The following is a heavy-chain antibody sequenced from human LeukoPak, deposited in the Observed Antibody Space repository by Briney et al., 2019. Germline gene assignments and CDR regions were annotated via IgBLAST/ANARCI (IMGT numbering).Heavy chain of an antibody. J-gene: IGHJ6*03. CDR3: ARDLGGSSWQNYYYYYMDG. CDR2: IIPIFGTA. CDR1: GYTFTDYY. Sequence: SVKVSCKASGYTFTDYYIHWVRQAPGQGLEWMGGIIPIFGTANYAQKFQGRVTITADESTSTAYMELSSLRSEDTAVYYCARDLGGSSWQNYYYYYMDGWGKGTTVTISS. V-gene: IGHV1-69*13. D-gene: IGHD6-13*01.